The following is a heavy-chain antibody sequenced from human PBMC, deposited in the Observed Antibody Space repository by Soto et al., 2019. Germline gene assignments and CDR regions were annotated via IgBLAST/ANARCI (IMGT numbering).Heavy chain of an antibody. J-gene: IGHJ5*02. D-gene: IGHD3-10*01. V-gene: IGHV1-3*05. CDR1: GYTFTSYA. CDR2: INDGNGNR. Sequence: QVQLVQSGAEEKKPGASVKVSCKASGYTFTSYAMHWVRQAPGQRLEWMGWINDGNGNRKYSQKFQGRVTITRDTSASTAYMELSSLRSEDTAVYYCARGTPVWFDPWGQGTLVNVSS. CDR3: ARGTPVWFDP.